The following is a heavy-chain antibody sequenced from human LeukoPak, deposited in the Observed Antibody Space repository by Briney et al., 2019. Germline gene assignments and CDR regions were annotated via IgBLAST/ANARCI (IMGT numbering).Heavy chain of an antibody. Sequence: GESLKISCKGSGYSFTSYWIGWVRQLPGKGLEWMGIIYPGDSDTRYSPSFQGQVTISADKSISTAYLQWSSLKASDTAMYYCARYDSVIHDAFDIWGQGTMVTVSS. J-gene: IGHJ3*02. CDR3: ARYDSVIHDAFDI. V-gene: IGHV5-51*01. CDR2: IYPGDSDT. D-gene: IGHD3-22*01. CDR1: GYSFTSYW.